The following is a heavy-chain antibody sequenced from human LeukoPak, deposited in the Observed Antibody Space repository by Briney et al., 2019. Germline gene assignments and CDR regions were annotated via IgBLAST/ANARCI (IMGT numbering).Heavy chain of an antibody. V-gene: IGHV4-30-4*08. J-gene: IGHJ4*02. CDR2: IYYSGST. CDR1: GGSISSGDYY. CDR3: ARAYYYGSGSSVPFDY. D-gene: IGHD3-10*01. Sequence: SETLSLTCTVSGGSISSGDYYWSWIRQPPGKGLEWIGYIYYSGSTYYNPSLKSRVTISVDTSKNQFSLKLSSVTAADTAVYYCARAYYYGSGSSVPFDYWGQGTLVTVSS.